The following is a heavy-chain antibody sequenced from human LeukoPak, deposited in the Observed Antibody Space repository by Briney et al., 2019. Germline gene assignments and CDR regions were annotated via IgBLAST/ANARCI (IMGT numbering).Heavy chain of an antibody. J-gene: IGHJ4*02. V-gene: IGHV3-74*01. CDR3: AWLGASGSFEY. CDR2: VISDGSST. D-gene: IGHD3-10*01. Sequence: RPGGSLRLSCAASGFTFSSYWMHWVRQTPGKGLVWVSRVISDGSSTSYADSVKGRFTISRDNAKNTLYLQMNSLRAEDTAVYYCAWLGASGSFEYWGQGTLVTVSS. CDR1: GFTFSSYW.